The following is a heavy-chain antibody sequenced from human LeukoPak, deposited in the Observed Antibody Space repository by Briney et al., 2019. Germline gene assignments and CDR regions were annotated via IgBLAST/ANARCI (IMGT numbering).Heavy chain of an antibody. CDR2: TYYRSKWYN. V-gene: IGHV6-1*01. D-gene: IGHD2/OR15-2a*01. Sequence: PSQTLSLTCAISGDSVSSNSVAWNWIRQSPSRGLEWLGSTYYRSKWYNDYALSVKSRITINPDTSKNQFSLQLNSVTPEDTAVYYCARTFYDTLDSDAFDFWGRGTMVIVSS. CDR3: ARTFYDTLDSDAFDF. J-gene: IGHJ3*01. CDR1: GDSVSSNSVA.